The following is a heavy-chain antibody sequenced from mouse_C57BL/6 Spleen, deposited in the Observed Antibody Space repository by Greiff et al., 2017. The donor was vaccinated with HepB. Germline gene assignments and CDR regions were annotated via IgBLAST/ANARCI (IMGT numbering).Heavy chain of an antibody. CDR3: ARRALYYGSDYYAMDY. CDR2: ISYDGSN. D-gene: IGHD2-2*01. V-gene: IGHV3-6*01. J-gene: IGHJ4*01. CDR1: GYSITSGYY. Sequence: EVKVEESGPGLVKPSQSLSLTCSVTGYSITSGYYWNWIRQFPGNKLEWMGYISYDGSNNYNPSLKNRISITRDTSKNQFFLKLNSVTTEDTATYYCARRALYYGSDYYAMDYWGQGTSVTVSS.